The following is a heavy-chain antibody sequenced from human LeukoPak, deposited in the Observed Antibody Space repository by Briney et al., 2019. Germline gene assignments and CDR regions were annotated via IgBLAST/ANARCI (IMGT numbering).Heavy chain of an antibody. Sequence: GGSLRLSCAASGFTFSNAWMTWVRQAPGKGLEWVGRIKSKADGGTTDYAAPVKGRFTMSGDDSKNTLYLQMNSLKTEDTAVYYCARGWLADPWGQGTLVTVSS. D-gene: IGHD6-19*01. CDR3: ARGWLADP. J-gene: IGHJ5*02. V-gene: IGHV3-15*01. CDR2: IKSKADGGTT. CDR1: GFTFSNAW.